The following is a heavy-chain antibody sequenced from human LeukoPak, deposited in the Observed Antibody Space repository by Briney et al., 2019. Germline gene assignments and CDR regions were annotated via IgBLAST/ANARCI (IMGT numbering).Heavy chain of an antibody. J-gene: IGHJ4*02. V-gene: IGHV1-8*01. CDR2: MNPNSGNT. CDR1: GYTFTSYD. D-gene: IGHD6-13*01. CDR3: ARDYHSSSWGGY. Sequence: ASVKVSCKASGYTFTSYDINWVRQATGQGLEWMGWMNPNSGNTGYAQKLQGRVTMTTDTSTSTAYMELRSLRSDDTAVYYCARDYHSSSWGGYWGQGTLVTVSS.